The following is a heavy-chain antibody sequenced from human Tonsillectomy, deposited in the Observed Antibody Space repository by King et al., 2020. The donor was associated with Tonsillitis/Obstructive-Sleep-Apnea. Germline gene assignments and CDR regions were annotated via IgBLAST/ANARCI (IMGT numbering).Heavy chain of an antibody. CDR1: GFTFSSYA. CDR2: ISYDGSNK. Sequence: VQLVETGGGVVQPGRSLRLSCAASGFTFSSYAMHWVRQAPGKGLEWVAVISYDGSNKYYADSVKGRFTISRDNSKNTLYLQMNSLRAEDTAVYYWARGVELGYCSSTSCYWGDYWGQGTLVTVSS. CDR3: ARGVELGYCSSTSCYWGDY. D-gene: IGHD2-2*01. V-gene: IGHV3-30*04. J-gene: IGHJ4*02.